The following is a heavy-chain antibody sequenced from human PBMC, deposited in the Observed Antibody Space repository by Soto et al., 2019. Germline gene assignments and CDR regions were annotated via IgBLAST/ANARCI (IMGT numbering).Heavy chain of an antibody. J-gene: IGHJ4*02. D-gene: IGHD3-3*01. Sequence: PGGSLRLSCAASGFTFSSYAMSWVRQAPGKGLEWVSAISGSGGSTYYADSVKGRFTISRDNSKNTLYLQMNSLRAEDTAVYYCAKDRNENTIFGVVIPPYFDYWGQGTLVTVSS. CDR2: ISGSGGST. V-gene: IGHV3-23*01. CDR1: GFTFSSYA. CDR3: AKDRNENTIFGVVIPPYFDY.